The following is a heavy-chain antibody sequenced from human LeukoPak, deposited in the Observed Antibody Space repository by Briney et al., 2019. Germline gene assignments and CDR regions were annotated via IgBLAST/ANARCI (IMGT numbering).Heavy chain of an antibody. J-gene: IGHJ4*02. CDR1: GFSFSLYA. Sequence: GGSLRLSCAASGFSFSLYAMNWVRQAPGKGLEWVSTIIETGASPYYADSVRGRSTVSRDSSKNMFYLQMNSLRAEDTAIYYCARRGAGSGGLDYWGQGTLVTVSS. D-gene: IGHD6-19*01. CDR2: IIETGASP. V-gene: IGHV3-23*01. CDR3: ARRGAGSGGLDY.